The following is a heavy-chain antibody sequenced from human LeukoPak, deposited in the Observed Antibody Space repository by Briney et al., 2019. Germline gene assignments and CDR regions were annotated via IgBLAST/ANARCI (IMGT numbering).Heavy chain of an antibody. Sequence: ASVKVSCKASGYTFTGYYIHWVRQAPGQGLEWMGRINPNNGGTNYAQKFQGRVTMTRDTSISTAYMELSRLRSDDTAVYYCARDHSGWYGDFDNWGQGTLVTVSS. CDR2: INPNNGGT. J-gene: IGHJ4*02. D-gene: IGHD6-19*01. V-gene: IGHV1-2*06. CDR1: GYTFTGYY. CDR3: ARDHSGWYGDFDN.